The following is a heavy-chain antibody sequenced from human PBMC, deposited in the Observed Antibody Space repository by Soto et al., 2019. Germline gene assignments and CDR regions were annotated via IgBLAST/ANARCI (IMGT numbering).Heavy chain of an antibody. V-gene: IGHV3-23*01. D-gene: IGHD2-2*01. CDR2: IGDKGGGT. CDR1: GFSFNNYW. Sequence: PGGSLRLSCAASGFSFNNYWMHWVRQAPGKGLVWVSTIGDKGGGTYYADSVKGRFTISRDNSKSMLYLQMNSLRVEDTAIYYCVRGSHQLAAWGQGTLVTVSS. CDR3: VRGSHQLAA. J-gene: IGHJ5*02.